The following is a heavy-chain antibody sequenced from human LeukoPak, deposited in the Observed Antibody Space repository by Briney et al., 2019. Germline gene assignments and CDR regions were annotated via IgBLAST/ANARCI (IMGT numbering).Heavy chain of an antibody. Sequence: SETLSLTCTVSGGSISSYYWSWIRQPPGKGLEWIGYIYYSGSTNYNPSLKSRVTISVGTSKNQFSLKLSSVTAADTAVYYCARQGDYDAFDIWGQGTMVTVSS. D-gene: IGHD4-11*01. CDR2: IYYSGST. CDR1: GGSISSYY. V-gene: IGHV4-59*08. J-gene: IGHJ3*02. CDR3: ARQGDYDAFDI.